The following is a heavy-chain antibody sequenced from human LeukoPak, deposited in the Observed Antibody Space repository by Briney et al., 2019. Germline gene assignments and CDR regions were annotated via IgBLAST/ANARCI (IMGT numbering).Heavy chain of an antibody. Sequence: SETLSLTCTVSGGSISSSSYYWDWIRQPPGKGLEWIGSIFYSGSTYYSPSLKSRVTISVDTSKNQFSLKLSSVTAADTAVYYCARIMSGRGRFVFDIWGQGTMVTVSS. CDR3: ARIMSGRGRFVFDI. CDR2: IFYSGST. D-gene: IGHD1-26*01. CDR1: GGSISSSSYY. V-gene: IGHV4-39*07. J-gene: IGHJ3*02.